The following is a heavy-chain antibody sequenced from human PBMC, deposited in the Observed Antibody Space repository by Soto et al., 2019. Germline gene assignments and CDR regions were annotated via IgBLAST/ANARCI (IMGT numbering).Heavy chain of an antibody. CDR3: ARHRSSSWYLDV. CDR1: GGSIISYY. J-gene: IGHJ6*03. Sequence: SETLCLTCTVSGGSIISYYWSWIRQPPGKGLEWIGYIYYSGSTNYNPSLKSRVTISVDTSKNQFSLKLSSVTAADTAVYYCARHRSSSWYLDVWGKGTTVTVSS. V-gene: IGHV4-59*08. D-gene: IGHD6-13*01. CDR2: IYYSGST.